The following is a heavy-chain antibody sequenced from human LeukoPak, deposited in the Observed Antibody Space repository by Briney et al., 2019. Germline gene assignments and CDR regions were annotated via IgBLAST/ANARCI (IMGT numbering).Heavy chain of an antibody. CDR1: GFTFSGYE. Sequence: GGSLRLSCAASGFTFSGYEMNWVRQAPGKGLEWVSYISSSGSTIYYADSVKGRFTISRDNAKNSLYLQMNSLRAEDTAVYYCARGGPGYYYGSGAPYYWGQGTLVTVSS. D-gene: IGHD3-10*01. CDR3: ARGGPGYYYGSGAPYY. CDR2: ISSSGSTI. V-gene: IGHV3-48*03. J-gene: IGHJ4*02.